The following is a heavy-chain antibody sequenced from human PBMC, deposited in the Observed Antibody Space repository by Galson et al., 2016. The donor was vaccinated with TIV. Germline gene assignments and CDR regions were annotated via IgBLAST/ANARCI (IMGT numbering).Heavy chain of an antibody. Sequence: QSGAEVTKPGESLRISCKASGYTFTIYPIHWVRQAPGQSLEWMGRINAANGHTKYSQRFQGRVTITRDTSTTTAYMELSSLRSEDTAVYYCARPPYCGGDCFKYDSWGQGTLVTVSS. CDR2: INAANGHT. CDR1: GYTFTIYP. V-gene: IGHV1-3*01. J-gene: IGHJ4*02. CDR3: ARPPYCGGDCFKYDS. D-gene: IGHD2-21*01.